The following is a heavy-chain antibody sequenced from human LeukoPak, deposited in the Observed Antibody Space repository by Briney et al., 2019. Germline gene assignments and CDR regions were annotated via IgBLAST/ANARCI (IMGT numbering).Heavy chain of an antibody. V-gene: IGHV4-4*08. J-gene: IGHJ4*02. Sequence: SGTLSLTCSLSGDALSTYYWNGGRQTPGKGLECSCHVTDETAAYNPSLKSRVTISLDTSKNEFSLKLRSVTAADTAVYFCARDQRHSYGKYFDPWSQGILVSVSS. CDR3: ARDQRHSYGKYFDP. CDR2: VTDETA. D-gene: IGHD5-18*01. CDR1: GDALSTYY.